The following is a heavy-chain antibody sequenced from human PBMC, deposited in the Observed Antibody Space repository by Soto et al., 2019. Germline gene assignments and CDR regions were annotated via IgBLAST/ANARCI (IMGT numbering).Heavy chain of an antibody. V-gene: IGHV4-39*01. J-gene: IGHJ5*02. D-gene: IGHD1-1*01. CDR2: IYYSGGT. CDR3: ARRATTQFDP. CDR1: GGSISSSSYY. Sequence: SETLSLTCTVSGGSISSSSYYWGWIRQPPGKGLEWIGSIYYSGGTYYNPSLKSRVTISVDTSKNQFSLKLSSVTAADTAVYYCARRATTQFDPWGQGTLVTVSS.